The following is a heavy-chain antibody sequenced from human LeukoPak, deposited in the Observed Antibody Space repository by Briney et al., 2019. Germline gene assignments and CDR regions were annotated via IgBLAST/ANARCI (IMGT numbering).Heavy chain of an antibody. V-gene: IGHV3-73*01. D-gene: IGHD2-2*02. CDR1: GFTFSGSA. CDR2: IRSKANSCAT. J-gene: IGHJ4*02. Sequence: GGSLRLSCAASGFTFSGSAMHWVRQASGKGLEWVGRIRSKANSCATAYAASVKGRFTISRDDSKNTAYLQMNSLKTEDTAVYYCTRLSLYREVDYWGQGTLVTVSS. CDR3: TRLSLYREVDY.